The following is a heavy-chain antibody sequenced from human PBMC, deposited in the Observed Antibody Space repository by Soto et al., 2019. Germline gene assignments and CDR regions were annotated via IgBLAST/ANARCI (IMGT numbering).Heavy chain of an antibody. J-gene: IGHJ4*02. CDR1: GGTFSSYA. CDR3: ARRSSYSSSSPFDY. Sequence: QVQLVQSGAEVKKPGSSVKVSCKASGGTFSSYAISWVRQAPGQGLEWMGGIIPIFGTANYAQKFQGRVTITADESTSTAYMEVSSLRSEDTAVYYCARRSSYSSSSPFDYWGQGTLVTVSS. CDR2: IIPIFGTA. V-gene: IGHV1-69*01. D-gene: IGHD6-6*01.